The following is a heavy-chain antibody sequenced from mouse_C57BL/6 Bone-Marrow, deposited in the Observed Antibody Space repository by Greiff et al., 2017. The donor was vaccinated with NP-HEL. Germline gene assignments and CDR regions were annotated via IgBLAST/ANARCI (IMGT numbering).Heavy chain of an antibody. CDR3: ARTYFYFDY. CDR2: INPNNGGT. J-gene: IGHJ2*01. V-gene: IGHV1-26*01. D-gene: IGHD1-1*01. CDR1: GYTFTDYY. Sequence: EVQLQQSGPELVKPGASVKISCKASGYTFTDYYMNWVKQSHGKSLEWIGDINPNNGGTSYNQKFKGKATLTVDKSSSTAYMELRSLTSEDSAVYYCARTYFYFDYWGQGTTLTVSS.